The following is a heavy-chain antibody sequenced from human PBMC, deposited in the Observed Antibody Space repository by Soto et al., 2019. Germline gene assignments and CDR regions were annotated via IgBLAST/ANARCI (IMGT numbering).Heavy chain of an antibody. V-gene: IGHV2-5*02. J-gene: IGHJ6*02. Sequence: SGPTLVNPTQTLTLTCTFSGFSLSTSGVGVGWIRQPPGKALEWLALIYWDDDKRYSPSLKSRLTITKDTSKNQVVLTMTNMDPVDTATYYCAHMGYCSGGSCYSWSGHCYYYGMDVWGQGTTVTVSS. CDR1: GFSLSTSGVG. CDR2: IYWDDDK. CDR3: AHMGYCSGGSCYSWSGHCYYYGMDV. D-gene: IGHD2-15*01.